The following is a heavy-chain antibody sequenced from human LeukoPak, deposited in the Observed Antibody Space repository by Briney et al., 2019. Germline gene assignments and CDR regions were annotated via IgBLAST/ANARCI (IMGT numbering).Heavy chain of an antibody. V-gene: IGHV4-61*01. Sequence: SETLSLTCTVSGDSFSSGSYYWSWLRQPPGKGLEWIGYIYYSGSTNYNPSLKNRVTISVDPSKNQFSLKLNSVTAADTAVYYCARGVYGSGSYGYVYWGQGTLVTVSS. D-gene: IGHD3-10*01. CDR1: GDSFSSGSYY. J-gene: IGHJ4*02. CDR2: IYYSGST. CDR3: ARGVYGSGSYGYVY.